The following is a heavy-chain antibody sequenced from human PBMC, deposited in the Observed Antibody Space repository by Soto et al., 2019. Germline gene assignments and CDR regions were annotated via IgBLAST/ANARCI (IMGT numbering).Heavy chain of an antibody. CDR3: ARRIAVAGSPFVDY. CDR1: GGCFSGYY. D-gene: IGHD6-19*01. Sequence: QVQLQQWGAGLLKPSETLSLTCAVYGGCFSGYYWSWIRQPPGKGLEWIGEINHSGSTNYNPSLKSRVTISVDTSKNQFSLKLSSVTAADTAVYYCARRIAVAGSPFVDYWGQGTLVTVSS. V-gene: IGHV4-34*01. J-gene: IGHJ4*02. CDR2: INHSGST.